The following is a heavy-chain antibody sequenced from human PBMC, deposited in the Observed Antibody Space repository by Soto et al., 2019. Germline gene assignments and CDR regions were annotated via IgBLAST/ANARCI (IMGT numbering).Heavy chain of an antibody. J-gene: IGHJ3*02. CDR1: GFTFSSYW. Sequence: EVQLVESGGGLVQPGGSLRLSCAASGFTFSSYWMHWVRQAPGKGLVWVSRINSDGSSTSYADSVKGRFTISRDNAKNTLYLQMNSLRAEDTAVYYCARVRGYFEWWWATAYDAFDIWGQGTMVTVSS. V-gene: IGHV3-74*01. D-gene: IGHD3-9*01. CDR3: ARVRGYFEWWWATAYDAFDI. CDR2: INSDGSST.